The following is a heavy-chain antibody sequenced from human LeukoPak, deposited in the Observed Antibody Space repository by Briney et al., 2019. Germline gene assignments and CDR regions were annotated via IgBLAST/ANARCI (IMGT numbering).Heavy chain of an antibody. V-gene: IGHV3-30*04. Sequence: GGSLRLSCAASGFTFSSYAMHWVRQAPGKGLEWVAVISYDGSNKYYADSVKGRFTISRDNSKNTLYLQMNSLRAEDTAVYYCASRVGRGVVIRLGGLSDYWGQGTLVTVSS. CDR2: ISYDGSNK. CDR1: GFTFSSYA. D-gene: IGHD3-3*01. J-gene: IGHJ4*02. CDR3: ASRVGRGVVIRLGGLSDY.